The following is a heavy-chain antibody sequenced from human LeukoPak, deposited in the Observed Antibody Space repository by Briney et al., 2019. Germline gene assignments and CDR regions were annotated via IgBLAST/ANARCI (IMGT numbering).Heavy chain of an antibody. D-gene: IGHD6-13*01. V-gene: IGHV1-2*06. Sequence: ASVKVSCKASGYTFTGYYMHWVRQAPGQGLEWMGRINPNSGGTNFAQKFQVRVTMTRDTSISTAYMELSRLTSDDTAVYYCARVSAYSSSWQPLDYWGQGTLLTVSS. J-gene: IGHJ4*02. CDR3: ARVSAYSSSWQPLDY. CDR2: INPNSGGT. CDR1: GYTFTGYY.